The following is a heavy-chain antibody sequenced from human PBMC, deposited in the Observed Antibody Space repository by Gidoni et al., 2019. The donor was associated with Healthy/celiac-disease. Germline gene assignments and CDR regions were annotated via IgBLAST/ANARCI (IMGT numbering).Heavy chain of an antibody. Sequence: QLQLQESGPGLVKPSETLSLTCTVSGGSISSSSYYWGWIRQPPGKGLEWIGSIYYSGSTYYNPSLKSRVTISVDTSKNQFSLKLSSVTAADTAVYYCARRADYYDSSGYPDFDYWGQGTLVTVSS. CDR2: IYYSGST. J-gene: IGHJ4*02. D-gene: IGHD3-22*01. V-gene: IGHV4-39*01. CDR3: ARRADYYDSSGYPDFDY. CDR1: GGSISSSSYY.